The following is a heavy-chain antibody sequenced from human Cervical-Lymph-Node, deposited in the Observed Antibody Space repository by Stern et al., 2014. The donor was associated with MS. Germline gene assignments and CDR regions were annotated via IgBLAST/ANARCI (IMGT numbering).Heavy chain of an antibody. J-gene: IGHJ4*02. Sequence: EVQLVESGGNLGQPGGSLRLSCAASGFNLRDYRMSWVRQAPGKGLEWVSFVSNSGTAMYYADCVKGRFTISRDMARNSVYLQMNSLRDEDTAVYYCVRTWRENTFDSWGQGILVTVSS. D-gene: IGHD5-24*01. V-gene: IGHV3-48*02. CDR3: VRTWRENTFDS. CDR1: GFNLRDYR. CDR2: VSNSGTAM.